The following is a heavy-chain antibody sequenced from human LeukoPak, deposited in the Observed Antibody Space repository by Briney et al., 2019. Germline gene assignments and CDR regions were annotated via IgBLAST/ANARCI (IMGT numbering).Heavy chain of an antibody. CDR2: INHSGST. Sequence: SETLSLTCAVYGGSFSGYYWTWIRQPPGRGLEWIGEINHSGSTNYNPSLKSRVTISVDTSKSQFPLKLNSVTAADTAIYYCARGRDPYWGQGTLVIVSS. CDR1: GGSFSGYY. CDR3: ARGRDPY. J-gene: IGHJ4*02. D-gene: IGHD5-24*01. V-gene: IGHV4-34*01.